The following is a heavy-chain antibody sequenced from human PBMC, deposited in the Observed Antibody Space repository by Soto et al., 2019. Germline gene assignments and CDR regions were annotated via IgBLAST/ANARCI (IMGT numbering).Heavy chain of an antibody. Sequence: QVHLVQSGAEVKKPGASVKVTFKAYGYTFTSYGITWVRRAPGQGLEWMGWISAHNGNTDYAQKLQGRVIVTRDTSTSTAYMELRSLRSDDRAVYYCARGRYGDYWGQGALVTLPS. V-gene: IGHV1-18*01. CDR1: GYTFTSYG. J-gene: IGHJ4*02. D-gene: IGHD1-1*01. CDR3: ARGRYGDY. CDR2: ISAHNGNT.